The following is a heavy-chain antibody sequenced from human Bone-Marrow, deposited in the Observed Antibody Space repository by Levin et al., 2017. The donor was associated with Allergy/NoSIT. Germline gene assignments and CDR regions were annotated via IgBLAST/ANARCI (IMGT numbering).Heavy chain of an antibody. D-gene: IGHD3-10*01. CDR3: ARLPAHYYGSGSYSYYFDY. Sequence: PGASVKVSCKSSGYIFSTYWIGWVRQLPGKGPECMGIIYPGDSNTRYSRSFQGRVTISADKSIRTAYLQWSSLKASDSAIYYCARLPAHYYGSGSYSYYFDYWGQGTLVTVSS. CDR2: IYPGDSNT. V-gene: IGHV5-51*03. CDR1: GYIFSTYW. J-gene: IGHJ4*02.